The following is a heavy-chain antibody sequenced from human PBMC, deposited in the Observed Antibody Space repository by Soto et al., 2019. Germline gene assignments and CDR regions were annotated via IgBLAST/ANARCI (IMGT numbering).Heavy chain of an antibody. J-gene: IGHJ4*02. D-gene: IGHD5-18*01. CDR3: ARDGNFVLRGYSFGFDF. V-gene: IGHV1-2*06. CDR2: MNLDTGGT. CDR1: GYRFTTFY. Sequence: ASVKVSCKASGYRFTTFYIHWVRQAPGQGLEWMGRMNLDTGGTNYAQKFQGRVTMTRDTSISTAYMEVTKVKSDETAIYYCARDGNFVLRGYSFGFDFWGQG.